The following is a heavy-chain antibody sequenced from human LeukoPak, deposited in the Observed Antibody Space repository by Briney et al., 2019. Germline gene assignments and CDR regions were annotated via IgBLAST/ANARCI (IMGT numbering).Heavy chain of an antibody. Sequence: PGGSLRLSCAASGFTFSDYYMSWIRQAPGKGLEWVSYISFSGSTIYYADSVKGRFTISRDNANKSLYLQMDSLRAEDTAVYYCVGSTPIVVATAAFDCWGREPWSPSPQ. V-gene: IGHV3-11*01. CDR2: ISFSGSTI. CDR1: GFTFSDYY. CDR3: VGSTPIVVATAAFDC. J-gene: IGHJ4*02. D-gene: IGHD2-21*02.